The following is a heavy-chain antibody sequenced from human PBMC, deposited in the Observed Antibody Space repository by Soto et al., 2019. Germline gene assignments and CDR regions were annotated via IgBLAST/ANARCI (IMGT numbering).Heavy chain of an antibody. D-gene: IGHD3-16*02. CDR3: AREADYDYVWGSYRYFDY. CDR1: GFIVSSNY. J-gene: IGHJ4*02. Sequence: EVQLVESGGGLVQPGGSLRLSCAASGFIVSSNYMSWVRQAPGKGLEWVSVIYSGGSTYYADSVKGRFTISRDNSKNTLYLQMNSLRAEDTAVYYCAREADYDYVWGSYRYFDYWGQGTLVTVSS. V-gene: IGHV3-66*01. CDR2: IYSGGST.